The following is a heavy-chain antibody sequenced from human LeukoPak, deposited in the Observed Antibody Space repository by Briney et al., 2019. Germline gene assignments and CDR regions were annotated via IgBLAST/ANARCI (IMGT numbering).Heavy chain of an antibody. Sequence: PSGTLSLTCTVSGGSISSYYWSWIRQPPGKGLEWIGYIYYSGSTNYNPSLKSRVTISVDTSKNQFSLKLSSVTAADTAVYYCARSSITMIVVDAFDIWGQGTMVTVSS. CDR2: IYYSGST. CDR1: GGSISSYY. D-gene: IGHD3-22*01. V-gene: IGHV4-59*08. CDR3: ARSSITMIVVDAFDI. J-gene: IGHJ3*02.